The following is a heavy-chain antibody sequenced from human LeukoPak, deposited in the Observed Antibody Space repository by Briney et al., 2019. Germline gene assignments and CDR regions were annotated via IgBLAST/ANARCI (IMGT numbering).Heavy chain of an antibody. CDR3: ARLKFGGAIDY. Sequence: PGGSLRLSCAASGCTFSSYWMHWVRQAPGKGLVWVSRINSDGTTTSYADSVNGRFTISRDNAKNTLYLQMNSLRAEDTAVYYCARLKFGGAIDYWGQGTLVTVSS. CDR2: INSDGTTT. V-gene: IGHV3-74*01. CDR1: GCTFSSYW. J-gene: IGHJ4*02. D-gene: IGHD1-26*01.